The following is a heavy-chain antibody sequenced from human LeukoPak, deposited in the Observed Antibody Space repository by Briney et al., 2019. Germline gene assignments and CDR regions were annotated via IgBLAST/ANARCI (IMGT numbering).Heavy chain of an antibody. D-gene: IGHD3-3*01. CDR2: ISSSSSYI. V-gene: IGHV3-21*01. J-gene: IGHJ6*02. CDR1: GFTFSSYS. CDR3: ARDWLETYDFWSGTASGGMDV. Sequence: PGGSLRLSCAASGFTFSSYSMNWVRQASGKGLEWVSSISSSSSYIYYADSVKGRFTISRDNAKNSLYLQMNSLRAEDTAVYYCARDWLETYDFWSGTASGGMDVWGQGTTVTVSS.